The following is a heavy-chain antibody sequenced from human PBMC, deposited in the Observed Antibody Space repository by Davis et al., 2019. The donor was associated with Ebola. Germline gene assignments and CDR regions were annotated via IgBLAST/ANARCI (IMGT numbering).Heavy chain of an antibody. D-gene: IGHD3-3*01. CDR3: ARITIVGVAGNAFDI. Sequence: MPSETLSLTCSVSGGSISSGSHYWIWNRQHPGMGLEFIGYIYNSGKRYRNPSLKSRVSLSVDTSKNHYSLRLSSVTAADTALDYCARITIVGVAGNAFDIWGQGTKVTVSS. V-gene: IGHV4-31*03. CDR2: IYNSGKR. CDR1: GGSISSGSHY. J-gene: IGHJ3*02.